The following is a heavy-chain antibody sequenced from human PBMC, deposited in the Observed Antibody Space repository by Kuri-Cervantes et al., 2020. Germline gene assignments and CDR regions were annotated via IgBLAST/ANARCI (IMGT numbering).Heavy chain of an antibody. V-gene: IGHV3-13*01. Sequence: GESLKISCAASGFTFSSYDMHWVRQATGKGLEWVSAIGKAGDSYYPGSVKGRFTISRENAKNSLYLQMNSLRAGDTALYYCARGDILTGYFDWGQGTLVTVSS. D-gene: IGHD3-9*01. CDR3: ARGDILTGYFD. CDR2: IGKAGDS. J-gene: IGHJ4*02. CDR1: GFTFSSYD.